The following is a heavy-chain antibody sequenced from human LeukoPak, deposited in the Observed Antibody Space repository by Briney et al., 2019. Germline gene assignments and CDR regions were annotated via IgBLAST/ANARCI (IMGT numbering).Heavy chain of an antibody. V-gene: IGHV3-23*01. CDR2: ISGSGGST. D-gene: IGHD3-3*01. J-gene: IGHJ5*02. CDR3: AKLVPSDDFWSGYLGWFDP. Sequence: PGGSLRLSCAASGFTFSSYAMSWVRQAPGKGLEWVSAISGSGGSTYYADSVKGRFTISRDNPKNTLYLQMNSLRAEDTAVYYCAKLVPSDDFWSGYLGWFDPWGQGTLVTVSS. CDR1: GFTFSSYA.